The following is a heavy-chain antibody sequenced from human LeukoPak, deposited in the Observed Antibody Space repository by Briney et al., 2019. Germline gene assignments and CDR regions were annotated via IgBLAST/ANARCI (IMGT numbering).Heavy chain of an antibody. Sequence: GGSLRLSCAASGFTFSSHWFHWVRQAPGKGLEWVSAISGSSSRTHYTDSVKGRFTISRDNSKNTLSLQMNSLRAEDTAVYYCAKESVPTAMDYWGQGILVTVSS. J-gene: IGHJ4*02. CDR1: GFTFSSHW. D-gene: IGHD2-2*01. CDR3: AKESVPTAMDY. V-gene: IGHV3-23*01. CDR2: ISGSSSRT.